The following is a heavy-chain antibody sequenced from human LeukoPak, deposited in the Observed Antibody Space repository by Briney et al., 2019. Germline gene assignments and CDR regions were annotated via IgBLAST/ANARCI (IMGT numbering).Heavy chain of an antibody. V-gene: IGHV4-34*01. CDR2: INHSGST. CDR3: ARGRVVVVVAATRVWFDP. J-gene: IGHJ5*02. Sequence: PSETLSLXCAVYGGSFSGYYWSWIRQPPGKGLEWIGEINHSGSTNYNPSLKSRVTISVDTSKNQFSLKLSSVTAADTAVYYCARGRVVVVVAATRVWFDPWGQRTLVTVSS. D-gene: IGHD2-15*01. CDR1: GGSFSGYY.